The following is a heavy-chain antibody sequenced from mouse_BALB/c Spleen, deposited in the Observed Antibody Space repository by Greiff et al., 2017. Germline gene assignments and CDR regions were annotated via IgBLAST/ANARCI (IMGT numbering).Heavy chain of an antibody. CDR1: GFTFSSFG. D-gene: IGHD4-1*01. V-gene: IGHV5-17*02. J-gene: IGHJ4*01. CDR3: ARPGTGAMDY. Sequence: EVHLVESGGGLVQPGGSRKLSCAASGFTFSSFGMHWVRQAPEKGLEWVAYISSGSSTIYYADTVKGRFTISRDNPKNTLFLQMTSLRSEDTAMYYCARPGTGAMDYWGQGTSVTVSS. CDR2: ISSGSSTI.